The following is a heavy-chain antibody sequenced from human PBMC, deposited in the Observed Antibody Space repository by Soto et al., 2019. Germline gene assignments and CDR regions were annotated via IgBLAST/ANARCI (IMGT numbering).Heavy chain of an antibody. Sequence: PSETLSLTCAVSGGSISSGGYSWSWIRQPPGKGLEWIGYIYHSGSTYYNPSLKSRVTISVDRSKNQFSLKLSSVTAADTAVYYCAREDTSGYYFYDYWGQGTQVTVSS. D-gene: IGHD3-22*01. CDR2: IYHSGST. V-gene: IGHV4-30-2*01. CDR1: GGSISSGGYS. CDR3: AREDTSGYYFYDY. J-gene: IGHJ4*02.